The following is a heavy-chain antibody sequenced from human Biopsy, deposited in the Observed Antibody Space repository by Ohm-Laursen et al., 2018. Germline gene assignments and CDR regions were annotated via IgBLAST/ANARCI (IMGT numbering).Heavy chain of an antibody. D-gene: IGHD3-10*01. V-gene: IGHV1-69*04. CDR2: IIPIVDIV. J-gene: IGHJ6*02. CDR1: GDTFNKYG. CDR3: TRGGSGSGYYGMDV. Sequence: SSVKASCKASGDTFNKYGIFWVRQAPGQGLKWMGRIIPIVDIVNYAQRFQGRVTMTADKSTSTAYLDLSSLISEDTAVYYCTRGGSGSGYYGMDVWGQGTTVTVSS.